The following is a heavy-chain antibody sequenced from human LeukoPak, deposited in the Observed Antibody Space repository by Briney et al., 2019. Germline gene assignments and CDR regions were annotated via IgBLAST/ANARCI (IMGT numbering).Heavy chain of an antibody. D-gene: IGHD6-13*01. CDR1: GFTFDDYA. Sequence: GRSLRLSCAASGFTFDDYAMHWVRQAPGKGLEWVSGISWNSGSIGYADSVKGRFTISRDNAKNSLYLQMNSLRAEDTALYYCARDPRIAAAGTGVWFDPWGQGTLVTVSS. CDR3: ARDPRIAAAGTGVWFDP. CDR2: ISWNSGSI. J-gene: IGHJ5*02. V-gene: IGHV3-9*01.